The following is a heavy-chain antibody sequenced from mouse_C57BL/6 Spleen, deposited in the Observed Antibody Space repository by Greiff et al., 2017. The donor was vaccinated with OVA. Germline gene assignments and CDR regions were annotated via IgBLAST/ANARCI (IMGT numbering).Heavy chain of an antibody. CDR2: ISGGGGNT. Sequence: EVKVVESGGGLVKPGGSLKLSCAASGFTFSSYTMSWVRQTPEKRLEWVATISGGGGNTYYPDSVKGRFTISRDNAKNTLYLQMSSLRSEDTALYYCARHVEGYDWFAYWGQGTLVTVSA. CDR1: GFTFSSYT. D-gene: IGHD2-2*01. V-gene: IGHV5-9*01. CDR3: ARHVEGYDWFAY. J-gene: IGHJ3*01.